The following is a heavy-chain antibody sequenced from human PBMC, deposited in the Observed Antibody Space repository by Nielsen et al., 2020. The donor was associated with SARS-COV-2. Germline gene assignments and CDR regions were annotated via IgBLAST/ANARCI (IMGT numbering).Heavy chain of an antibody. CDR3: AGRIEYYGADV. Sequence: SVKVSCKASGGTFSSYAISWVRQAPGQGLEWMGGIMPMSGTTNYAQKFQGRVTISADLSTTTAYMDLTSLRSEDTAVYYCAGRIEYYGADVWGQGTSVTVSS. D-gene: IGHD2-21*01. CDR2: IMPMSGTT. J-gene: IGHJ6*02. CDR1: GGTFSSYA. V-gene: IGHV1-69*13.